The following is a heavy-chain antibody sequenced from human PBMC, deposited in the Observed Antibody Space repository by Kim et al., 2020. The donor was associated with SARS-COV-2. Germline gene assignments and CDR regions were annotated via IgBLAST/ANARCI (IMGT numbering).Heavy chain of an antibody. Sequence: KSGSIGDADSVKGRFTISRDNAKNSLYLQMNSLRAEDTALYYCAKELTDWGQGTLVTVSS. CDR3: AKELTD. J-gene: IGHJ4*02. V-gene: IGHV3-9*01. D-gene: IGHD3-16*01. CDR2: KSGSI.